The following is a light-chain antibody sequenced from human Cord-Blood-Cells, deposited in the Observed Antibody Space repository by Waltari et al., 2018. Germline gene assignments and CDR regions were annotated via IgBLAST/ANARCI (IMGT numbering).Light chain of an antibody. J-gene: IGLJ3*02. V-gene: IGLV2-23*01. Sequence: GQSITISCTGTSSDVGSYNLVSWYQQHPGKAPKLMIYEGSKRPSGVSNRFYGSKSGNTASLTISGLQAEDEADYYCCSYAGSSTWVFGGGTKLTVL. CDR2: EGS. CDR3: CSYAGSSTWV. CDR1: SSDVGSYNL.